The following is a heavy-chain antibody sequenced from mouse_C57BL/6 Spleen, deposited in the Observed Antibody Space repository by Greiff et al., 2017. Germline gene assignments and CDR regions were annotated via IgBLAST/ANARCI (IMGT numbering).Heavy chain of an antibody. CDR2: INPYNGGT. CDR1: GYTFTDYY. D-gene: IGHD2-10*02. J-gene: IGHJ3*01. Sequence: EVQLQQSGPVLVKPGASVKMSCKASGYTFTDYYMNWVKQSHGKSLEWIGVINPYNGGTSYNQKFKGKATLTVDKSSSTAYMELNSLTSEDSAVYYCAREGMAPTWFAYWGQGTLVTVSA. V-gene: IGHV1-19*01. CDR3: AREGMAPTWFAY.